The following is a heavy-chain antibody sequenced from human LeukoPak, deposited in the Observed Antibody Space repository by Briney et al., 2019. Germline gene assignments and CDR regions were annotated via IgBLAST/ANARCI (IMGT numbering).Heavy chain of an antibody. V-gene: IGHV3-7*01. CDR1: GFTLSGYW. J-gene: IGHJ3*02. Sequence: GGSLRLSCAASGFTLSGYWMSWVRQAPGKGLEWVANIKEDGGETYYVDSVKGRFTISRDNAKNSLYLHMNSLTAEDTAMYYCARDWVAGVPFDAFDIWGQGTMVSVSS. CDR2: IKEDGGET. D-gene: IGHD3-10*01. CDR3: ARDWVAGVPFDAFDI.